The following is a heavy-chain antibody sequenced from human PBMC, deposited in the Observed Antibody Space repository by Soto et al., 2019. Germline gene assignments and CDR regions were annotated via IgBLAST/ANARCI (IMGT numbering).Heavy chain of an antibody. J-gene: IGHJ3*02. V-gene: IGHV1-46*01. Sequence: SVKVSCKASGYTFTSYYMHWVRQAPGQGLEWMGIINPSGGSTSYAQKFQGRVTMTRDTSTSTVYMELSSLRSEDTAVYYCARDQGDYYDSSGYLGPFDAFDIWGQGTMVTVSS. CDR1: GYTFTSYY. CDR2: INPSGGST. CDR3: ARDQGDYYDSSGYLGPFDAFDI. D-gene: IGHD3-22*01.